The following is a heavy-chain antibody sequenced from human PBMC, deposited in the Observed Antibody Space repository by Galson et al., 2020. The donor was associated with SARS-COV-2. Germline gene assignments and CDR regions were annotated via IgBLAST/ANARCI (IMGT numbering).Heavy chain of an antibody. V-gene: IGHV1-69*13. Sequence: SVKVSCKASGGTFSSYAISWVRQAPGQGLEWMGGIIPIFGTANYAQKFQGRVTITADESTSTAYMELSSLRSEDTAVYYCARGVTFQYYYYGMDVWGQGTTVTVSS. CDR1: GGTFSSYA. D-gene: IGHD3-16*01. CDR2: IIPIFGTA. J-gene: IGHJ6*02. CDR3: ARGVTFQYYYYGMDV.